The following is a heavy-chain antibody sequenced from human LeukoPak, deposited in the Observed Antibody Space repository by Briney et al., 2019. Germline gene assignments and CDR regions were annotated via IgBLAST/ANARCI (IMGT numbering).Heavy chain of an antibody. J-gene: IGHJ4*02. Sequence: GSLRLSCAASGFTFSSYAMSWVRQAPGKGLEWIGEIYHSGSTNYNPSLKSRVTISVDKSKNQFSLKLSSVTAADTAVYYCARGPDYDILPGYSRDYWGQGTLVTVSS. CDR3: ARGPDYDILPGYSRDY. CDR2: IYHSGST. D-gene: IGHD3-9*01. CDR1: GFTFSSYAM. V-gene: IGHV4-4*02.